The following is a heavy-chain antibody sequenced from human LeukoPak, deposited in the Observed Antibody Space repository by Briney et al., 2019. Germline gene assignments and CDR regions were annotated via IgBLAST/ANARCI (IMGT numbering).Heavy chain of an antibody. CDR3: AKGLDYTTYGYYFDY. CDR1: GFTFSSYG. D-gene: IGHD4-11*01. J-gene: IGHJ4*02. V-gene: IGHV3-30*18. CDR2: ISYDGSNK. Sequence: GRSLRLSCAASGFTFSSYGMHWVRQAPGKGLEWVAVISYDGSNKYYADSVKGRFTISRDNSRNTLYLQMNSLRADDTAVYYCAKGLDYTTYGYYFDYWGQGTLVTVSS.